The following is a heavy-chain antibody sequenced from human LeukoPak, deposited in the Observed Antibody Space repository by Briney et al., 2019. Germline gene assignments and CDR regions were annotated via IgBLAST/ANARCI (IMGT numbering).Heavy chain of an antibody. D-gene: IGHD3-22*01. CDR3: AREGLGRDYYDSSGYPRMGY. CDR2: IKQDGSEK. V-gene: IGHV3-7*01. Sequence: GGSLRLSCAASGFTVSSNYMSWVRQAPGKGLEWVANIKQDGSEKYYVDSVKGRFTISRDNAKNSLYLQMNSLRAEDTAVYYCAREGLGRDYYDSSGYPRMGYWGQGTLVTVSS. J-gene: IGHJ4*02. CDR1: GFTVSSNY.